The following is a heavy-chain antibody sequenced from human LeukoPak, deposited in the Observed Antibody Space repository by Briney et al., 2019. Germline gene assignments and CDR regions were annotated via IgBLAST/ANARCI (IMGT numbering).Heavy chain of an antibody. J-gene: IGHJ6*02. D-gene: IGHD2-2*01. CDR1: GYTFTNYG. V-gene: IGHV1-18*01. CDR2: IGTYNGNT. CDR3: ARDGGVYCSSTSCFFLGMDV. Sequence: GASVKVSCKASGYTFTNYGITWVRQAPGQGLEWMGWIGTYNGNTNYAQKLQGRVTMTTDKSTSTTYMELRSLRSDDTAIYYCARDGGVYCSSTSCFFLGMDVWGQGTTVTVSS.